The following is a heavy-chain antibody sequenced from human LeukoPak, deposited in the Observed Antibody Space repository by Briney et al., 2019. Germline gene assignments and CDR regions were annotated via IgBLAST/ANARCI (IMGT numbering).Heavy chain of an antibody. CDR2: IKSKTDGGTT. CDR3: TRDYYRGTVFDY. CDR1: GFTFSNAW. Sequence: RGSLRLSCAASGFTFSNAWMSWVRQAPGKGLEWVGRIKSKTDGGTTDYAAPVKGRFTISRDDSKNTLYLQMNSLKTEDTAVYYCTRDYYRGTVFDYWGQGTLVTVSS. D-gene: IGHD3-22*01. J-gene: IGHJ4*02. V-gene: IGHV3-15*01.